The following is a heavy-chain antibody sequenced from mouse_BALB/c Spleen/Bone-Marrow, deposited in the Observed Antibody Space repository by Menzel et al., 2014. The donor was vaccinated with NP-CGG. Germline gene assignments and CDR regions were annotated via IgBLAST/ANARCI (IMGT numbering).Heavy chain of an antibody. CDR1: GYSFTNYW. D-gene: IGHD2-1*01. J-gene: IGHJ3*01. Sequence: QVQLQQPGAELVRPGASVKLSCKASGYSFTNYWMNWVKQRPGQGLEWIGMIHPSDSETRLNQKFKDKATLTVDKSSSTAYMQVSSPTSEDSAVYYCARFGNYEGLGYWGQGTLVTVSA. CDR3: ARFGNYEGLGY. V-gene: IGHV1-74*01. CDR2: IHPSDSET.